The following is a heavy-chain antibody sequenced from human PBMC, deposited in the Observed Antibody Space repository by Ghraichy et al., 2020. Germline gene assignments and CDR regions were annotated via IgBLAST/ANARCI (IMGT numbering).Heavy chain of an antibody. CDR1: GYTFTSYG. Sequence: ASVKVSCKASGYTFTSYGISWVRQAPGQGLEWMGWISAYNGNTNYAQKLQGRVTMTTDTSTSTAYMELRSLRSDDTAVYYCARDEEVFGDIVVVPAAITSTVTTRYFDYWGQGTLVTVSS. CDR3: ARDEEVFGDIVVVPAAITSTVTTRYFDY. V-gene: IGHV1-18*01. J-gene: IGHJ4*02. D-gene: IGHD2-2*02. CDR2: ISAYNGNT.